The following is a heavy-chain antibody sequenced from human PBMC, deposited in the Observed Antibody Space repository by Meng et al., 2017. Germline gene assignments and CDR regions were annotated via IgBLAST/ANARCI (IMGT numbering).Heavy chain of an antibody. V-gene: IGHV1-2*06. J-gene: IGHJ4*02. CDR2: IDPKNGDT. D-gene: IGHD6-13*01. Sequence: QVQPVQSGADGKKPGASVKVSCKPSGYNFPDYYIHWVRQAPGQGLEWMGRIDPKNGDTHYAQKFQGRVTMTGDTSISTAYMDLSGLRSDDTAVYYCARDEDISAAGKLFGDYWGQGTLVTVSS. CDR1: GYNFPDYY. CDR3: ARDEDISAAGKLFGDY.